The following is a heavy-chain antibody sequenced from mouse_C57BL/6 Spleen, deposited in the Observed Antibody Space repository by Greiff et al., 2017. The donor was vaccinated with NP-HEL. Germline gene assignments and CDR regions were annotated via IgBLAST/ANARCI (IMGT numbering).Heavy chain of an antibody. V-gene: IGHV1-52*01. CDR1: GYTFTSYW. J-gene: IGHJ2*01. D-gene: IGHD1-1*01. CDR3: ASSPLITTVVAFDY. CDR2: IDPSDSET. Sequence: QVQLKQPGAELVRPGSSVKLSCKASGYTFTSYWMHWVKQRPIQGLEWIGNIDPSDSETHYNQKFKDKATLTVDKSSSTAYMQLSSLTSEDSAVYYCASSPLITTVVAFDYWGQGTTLTVSS.